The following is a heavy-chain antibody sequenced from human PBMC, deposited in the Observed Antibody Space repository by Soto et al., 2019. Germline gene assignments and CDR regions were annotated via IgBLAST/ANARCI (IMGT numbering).Heavy chain of an antibody. CDR1: GVSITSYY. CDR3: ACLYNWNGWSDY. Sequence: QVQLQESGPGLVKPSETLSLTCTVSGVSITSYYWSWIRQPAGKGLEWIGRIYSSGSTNYNPSLKSRVTMSIDTSKHQFSLKLSSVTAADTDVYYCACLYNWNGWSDYWGQGTLVTVSS. V-gene: IGHV4-4*07. J-gene: IGHJ4*02. D-gene: IGHD1-20*01. CDR2: IYSSGST.